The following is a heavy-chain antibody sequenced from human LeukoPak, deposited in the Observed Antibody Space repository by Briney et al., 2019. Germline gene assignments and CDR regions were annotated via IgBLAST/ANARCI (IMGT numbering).Heavy chain of an antibody. Sequence: ASVKVSCTASGYTFTGYYMHWVRQAPGQGLEWMGWINPNSGGTNYAQKFQGRVTMTRDTSISTAYMELSRLRSDDTAVYYCARVFLYYYDSSGYLSAFDIWGQGTMVTVSS. D-gene: IGHD3-22*01. J-gene: IGHJ3*02. CDR3: ARVFLYYYDSSGYLSAFDI. V-gene: IGHV1-2*02. CDR1: GYTFTGYY. CDR2: INPNSGGT.